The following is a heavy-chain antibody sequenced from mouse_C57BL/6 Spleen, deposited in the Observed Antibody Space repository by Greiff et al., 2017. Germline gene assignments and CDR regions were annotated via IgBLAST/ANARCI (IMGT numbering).Heavy chain of an antibody. J-gene: IGHJ4*01. CDR1: GFTFSDYY. V-gene: IGHV5-16*01. Sequence: EVHLVESEGGLVQPGSSMKLSCTASGFTFSDYYMAWVRQVPEKGLEWVANINYDGSSTYYLDSLKSRFIISRDNTKNILYLQMSSLKSEDTATYYCTREGRGNAMDYWGQGTSVTVSS. CDR3: TREGRGNAMDY. CDR2: INYDGSST. D-gene: IGHD1-1*01.